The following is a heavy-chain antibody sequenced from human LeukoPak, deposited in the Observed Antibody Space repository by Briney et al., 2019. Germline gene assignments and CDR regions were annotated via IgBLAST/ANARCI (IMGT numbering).Heavy chain of an antibody. Sequence: GGSLRLSCAASGFTFSSYEMNWVRQAPGKGLEWVSYISSSGSGRTTYYADSVKGRFTISRDNSKSTLYLQMNSLRAEDTAVYSCARAGDRSGYYWGVFDYWGQGTLVTVSS. J-gene: IGHJ4*02. CDR3: ARAGDRSGYYWGVFDY. CDR1: GFTFSSYE. CDR2: ISSSGSGRTT. V-gene: IGHV3-48*03. D-gene: IGHD3-22*01.